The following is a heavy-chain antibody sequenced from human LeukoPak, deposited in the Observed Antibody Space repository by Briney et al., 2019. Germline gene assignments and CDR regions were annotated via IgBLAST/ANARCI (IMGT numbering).Heavy chain of an antibody. CDR1: GYTFTSYG. CDR3: ASTLGRAVVTAVDY. CDR2: ISAYNGNT. J-gene: IGHJ4*02. D-gene: IGHD2-21*02. Sequence: ASVKVSCKASGYTFTSYGISWVRQAPGQGLEWMGWISAYNGNTNYAQKLQGRVTMTTDTSTSTAYMELGSLRSDDTAVYYCASTLGRAVVTAVDYWGQGILVTVSS. V-gene: IGHV1-18*01.